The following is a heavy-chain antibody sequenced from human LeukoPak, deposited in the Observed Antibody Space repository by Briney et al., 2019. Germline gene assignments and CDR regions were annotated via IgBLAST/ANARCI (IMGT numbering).Heavy chain of an antibody. V-gene: IGHV3-53*05. Sequence: QPGGSLRLSCAASGFTVSSNYMSWVRQAPGKGLEWVSVIYSGGSTYYADSVKGRFTISRDNSKNTLYLQMNSLRAEDTAVYYCASTPRYIVVVPAALDYWGQGTLVTVSS. D-gene: IGHD2-2*01. CDR3: ASTPRYIVVVPAALDY. CDR2: IYSGGST. CDR1: GFTVSSNY. J-gene: IGHJ4*02.